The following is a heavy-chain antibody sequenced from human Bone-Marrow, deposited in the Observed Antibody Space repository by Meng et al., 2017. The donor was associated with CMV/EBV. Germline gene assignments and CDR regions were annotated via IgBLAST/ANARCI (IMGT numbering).Heavy chain of an antibody. CDR1: GYTFTGYY. J-gene: IGHJ6*02. CDR2: INPNSGGT. CDR3: ARDTDPAARSYYYYYGMDV. D-gene: IGHD6-6*01. V-gene: IGHV1-2*02. Sequence: ASVKVSCKASGYTFTGYYMHWVRQAPGQGLEWMGWINPNSGGTNYAQKFQGRATMTRDTSISTAYMELSRLRSDDTAVYYCARDTDPAARSYYYYYGMDVWGQGTTVTVS.